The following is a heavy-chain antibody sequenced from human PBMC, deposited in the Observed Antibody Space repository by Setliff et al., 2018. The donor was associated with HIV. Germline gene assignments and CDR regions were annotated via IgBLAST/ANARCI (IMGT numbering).Heavy chain of an antibody. V-gene: IGHV4-34*01. D-gene: IGHD2-8*02. Sequence: PSETLSLTCAVYGGSFSSYYWSWIRQPPGKGLEWIGEINHSGSTNYNPSLKSRVTISVDTSKNQFSLKLTSVTAADTAVYYCARAGDCTEASCPKARFDPWGPGSLVTVSS. CDR3: ARAGDCTEASCPKARFDP. CDR2: INHSGST. J-gene: IGHJ5*02. CDR1: GGSFSSYY.